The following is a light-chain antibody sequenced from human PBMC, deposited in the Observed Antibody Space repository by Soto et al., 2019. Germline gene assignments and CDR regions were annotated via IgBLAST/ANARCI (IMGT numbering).Light chain of an antibody. CDR2: GAS. CDR1: QSVSSSY. CDR3: QHYGGSPSFT. J-gene: IGKJ3*01. Sequence: EIVLTQSPGTLSLSPGDRATLSCRASQSVSSSYLGWYQQKPGQAPRLLIYGASGRATGIPDRFSGSGSGADFILTISSLEADDFAVYYCQHYGGSPSFTFGPGTKVDIK. V-gene: IGKV3-20*01.